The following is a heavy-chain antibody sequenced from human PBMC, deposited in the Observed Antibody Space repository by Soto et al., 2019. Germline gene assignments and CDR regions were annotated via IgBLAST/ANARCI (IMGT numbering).Heavy chain of an antibody. Sequence: SETLSLTCTVSGGSISSGGYYWSWIRQHPGKGLEWIGYIYYSGSTYYNPSLKSRVTISVDTSKNQFSLKLSSVTAADTAVYYCARVISDFWSGYSGYFDYWGQGTLVTVSS. V-gene: IGHV4-31*03. CDR2: IYYSGST. CDR1: GGSISSGGYY. J-gene: IGHJ4*02. CDR3: ARVISDFWSGYSGYFDY. D-gene: IGHD3-3*01.